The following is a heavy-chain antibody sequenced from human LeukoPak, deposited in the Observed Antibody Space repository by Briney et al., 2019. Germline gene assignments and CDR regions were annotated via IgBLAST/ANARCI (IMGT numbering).Heavy chain of an antibody. V-gene: IGHV1-8*02. CDR3: ARLSGSTVTTKQAFDI. CDR1: CCTFTSYD. D-gene: IGHD4-17*01. J-gene: IGHJ3*02. CDR2: MNPNSGNT. Sequence: ASVKVSFKASCCTFTSYDINWVRQATAQGLEWMGWMNPNSGNTGYAQKCQGRVTMTRNTSRSTAYMELSSLRSEDTAVYYCARLSGSTVTTKQAFDIWGQGTMVTVSS.